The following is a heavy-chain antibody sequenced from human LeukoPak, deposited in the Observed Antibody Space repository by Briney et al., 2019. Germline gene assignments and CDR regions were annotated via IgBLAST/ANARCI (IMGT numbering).Heavy chain of an antibody. CDR3: ARDAGYCSSTSCYSSWFDP. CDR1: GFTFSSYG. V-gene: IGHV3-33*01. CDR2: IWYDGCNK. D-gene: IGHD2-2*02. Sequence: PGRSLRLSCAASGFTFSSYGMHWVRQAPGKGLEWVAVIWYDGCNKYYADSVKGRFTISRDNSKNTLYLQMNSLRAEDTAVYYCARDAGYCSSTSCYSSWFDPWGQGTLVTVSS. J-gene: IGHJ5*02.